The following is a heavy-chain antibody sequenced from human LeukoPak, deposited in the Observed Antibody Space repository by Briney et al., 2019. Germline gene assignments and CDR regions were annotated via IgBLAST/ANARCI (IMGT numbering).Heavy chain of an antibody. CDR1: GFSFNTSW. V-gene: IGHV5-51*01. J-gene: IGHJ4*02. CDR2: IYPRDSDS. D-gene: IGHD1-26*01. Sequence: GESLKISCQEPGFSFNTSWFAWVRQMPGKGLEWIGIIYPRDSDSRYSPSFQGRVTLSVDRSINTAYLHWSSLRPSDTAIYYCATNPYYRFADWGQGTLVAVSS. CDR3: ATNPYYRFAD.